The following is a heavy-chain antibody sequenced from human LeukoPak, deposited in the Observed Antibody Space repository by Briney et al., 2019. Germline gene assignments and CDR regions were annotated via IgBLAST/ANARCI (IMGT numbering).Heavy chain of an antibody. J-gene: IGHJ6*02. D-gene: IGHD4-17*01. CDR2: IFTSGST. CDR3: VTYGDLNYYYGMDV. CDR1: GGSISSGSSY. V-gene: IGHV4-61*02. Sequence: TLSLTCTVSGGSISSGSSYWSWIRQPAGKGLEWIGRIFTSGSTNYNPSLKSRVPISVATSKNQFFLKLSSVTAAETAGYYCVTYGDLNYYYGMDVWGQGTTVTVSS.